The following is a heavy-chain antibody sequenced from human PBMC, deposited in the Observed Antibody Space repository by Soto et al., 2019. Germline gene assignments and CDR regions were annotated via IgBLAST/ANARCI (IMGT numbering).Heavy chain of an antibody. D-gene: IGHD3-3*01. Sequence: ASVKVSCKASGGTFSSYAISWVRQAPGQGLEWMGGIIPIFGTANYAQRFQGRVTITADESTSTAYMELSSLRSEDTAVYYCAREPRTDFWSGYYPYNWFDPWGQGTLVTVSS. CDR1: GGTFSSYA. CDR2: IIPIFGTA. V-gene: IGHV1-69*13. J-gene: IGHJ5*02. CDR3: AREPRTDFWSGYYPYNWFDP.